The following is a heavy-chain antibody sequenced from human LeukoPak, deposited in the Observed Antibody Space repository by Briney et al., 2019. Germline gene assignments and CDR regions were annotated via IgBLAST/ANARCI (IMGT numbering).Heavy chain of an antibody. Sequence: PSETLSLTCAVYGGSFSGYYWSWIRQPPGKGLEWIGEINHSGSTNYNPSLKSRVTISVDTSKNQFSLKLSSVTAADTAVYYCARSPRMVVAAPWTFDYWGQGTLVTVSS. D-gene: IGHD2-15*01. CDR2: INHSGST. CDR1: GGSFSGYY. J-gene: IGHJ4*02. CDR3: ARSPRMVVAAPWTFDY. V-gene: IGHV4-34*01.